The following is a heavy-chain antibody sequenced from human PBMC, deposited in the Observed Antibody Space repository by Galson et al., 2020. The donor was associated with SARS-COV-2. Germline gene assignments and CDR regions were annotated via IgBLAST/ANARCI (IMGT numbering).Heavy chain of an antibody. CDR2: IYSGGST. Sequence: GESLKISCAASGFTVSSNYMSWVRQAPGKGLEWVSVIYSGGSTYYADSVKGRFPISRHNSKNTLYLQMNSLRAEDTAVYYCARGGGMDVWGQVTTVTVSS. CDR3: ARGGGMDV. CDR1: GFTVSSNY. V-gene: IGHV3-53*04. J-gene: IGHJ6*02.